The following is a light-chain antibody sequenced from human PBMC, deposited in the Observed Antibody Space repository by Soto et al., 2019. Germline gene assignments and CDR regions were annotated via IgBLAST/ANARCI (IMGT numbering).Light chain of an antibody. CDR1: QSVSSN. CDR3: QQYNNWPPERT. CDR2: GAS. Sequence: EIVMTQSPATLSVSPGERATLSCRASQSVSSNLAWYQQKPGQAPRLLIYGASTRATGIPARFSGSGSGTEFTLNISSLQSEDFAVYYCQQYNNWPPERTFGQGTKVESK. V-gene: IGKV3-15*01. J-gene: IGKJ1*01.